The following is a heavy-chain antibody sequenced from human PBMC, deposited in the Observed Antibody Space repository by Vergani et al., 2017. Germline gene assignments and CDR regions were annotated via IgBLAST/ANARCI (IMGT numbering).Heavy chain of an antibody. D-gene: IGHD3-10*02. V-gene: IGHV5-51*01. CDR3: ARRITLFGDDYYYGMDV. Sequence: EVQLVQSGAEVKKPGESLKISCKGSGYSFTSYWIGWVRQMPGKGLEWMGIIYPGDSDTRYSPSFQGQVTISADKSISTAYLQWSSLKASDTAMYYCARRITLFGDDYYYGMDVWGQGTTVTVSS. CDR1: GYSFTSYW. J-gene: IGHJ6*02. CDR2: IYPGDSDT.